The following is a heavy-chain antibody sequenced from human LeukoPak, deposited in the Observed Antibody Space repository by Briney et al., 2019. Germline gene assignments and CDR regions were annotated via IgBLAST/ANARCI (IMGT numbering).Heavy chain of an antibody. CDR1: GLTFSSYS. D-gene: IGHD1-20*01. CDR2: ISSSSSYI. J-gene: IGHJ6*03. CDR3: ARDNNWNYHYYYMDV. V-gene: IGHV3-21*01. Sequence: GGSLRLSCAASGLTFSSYSMNWVRQAPWKGLEWVSSISSSSSYIYYADSVKGRFTISRDNAKNSLYLQMNSLRAEDTAVYYCARDNNWNYHYYYMDVWGKGTTVTVSS.